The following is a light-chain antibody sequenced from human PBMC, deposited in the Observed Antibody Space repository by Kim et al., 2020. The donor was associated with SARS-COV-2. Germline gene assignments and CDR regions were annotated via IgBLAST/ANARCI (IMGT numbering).Light chain of an antibody. CDR1: KLGDKY. Sequence: SYELTQPPSVSVSPGQTASITCSGYKLGDKYVSWYQQKPGQSPVVVIYQDNQRPSGIPERFSGSNSGNTATLTISGTQAMDEADYYWQAWDSSTHNYVFGRATKVAVL. J-gene: IGLJ1*01. CDR3: QAWDSSTHNYV. CDR2: QDN. V-gene: IGLV3-1*01.